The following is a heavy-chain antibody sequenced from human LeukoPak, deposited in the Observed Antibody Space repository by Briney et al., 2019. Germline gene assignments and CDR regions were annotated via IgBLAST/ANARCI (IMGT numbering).Heavy chain of an antibody. CDR1: GYSFSTYW. V-gene: IGHV5-51*01. D-gene: IGHD2-15*01. J-gene: IGHJ4*02. CDR3: ARGYCRGGSCFFDY. CDR2: IYPGDSDT. Sequence: RGESLKISCQASGYSFSTYWIGWVRQMPGKGLEWMGTIYPGDSDTRYSPSFQGQVTISADKSISTAYLQWSSLKASDTAMYYCARGYCRGGSCFFDYWGQGTLVTVSS.